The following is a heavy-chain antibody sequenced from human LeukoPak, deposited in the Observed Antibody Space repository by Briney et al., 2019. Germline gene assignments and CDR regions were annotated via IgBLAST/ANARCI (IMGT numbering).Heavy chain of an antibody. V-gene: IGHV3-23*01. D-gene: IGHD2/OR15-2a*01. CDR1: GFTFSSYA. J-gene: IGHJ4*02. Sequence: GGSLRPSCAASGFTFSSYAMSWVRQAPGKGLEWVSSISRSSDGTYYADSVKGRFTISRDNSKNTLYLRMNSLRVEDTAVYYCARRMTWGQGTLVTVSS. CDR3: ARRMT. CDR2: ISRSSDGT.